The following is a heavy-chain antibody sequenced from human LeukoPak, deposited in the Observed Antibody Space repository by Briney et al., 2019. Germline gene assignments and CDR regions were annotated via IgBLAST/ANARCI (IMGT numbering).Heavy chain of an antibody. CDR2: IDPTDSYT. CDR3: ARHYGSGSPLDH. J-gene: IGHJ4*02. V-gene: IGHV5-10-1*01. CDR1: GYSSTNYW. Sequence: GESLKISCKGSGYSSTNYWITWVRQMPGKGLEWLGRIDPTDSYTNYSPSFQGHVTISADKSISTAYLQWSSLKTSDTAMYYCARHYGSGSPLDHWGQGTLVTVSS. D-gene: IGHD3-10*01.